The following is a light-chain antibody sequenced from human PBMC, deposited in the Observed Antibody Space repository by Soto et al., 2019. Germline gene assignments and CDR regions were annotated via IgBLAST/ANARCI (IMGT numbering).Light chain of an antibody. V-gene: IGKV1-5*03. CDR1: QSISYW. CDR3: QQYNSYWT. Sequence: DIQMTQSPSTLSASVGDRVTITCRASQSISYWLAWYQQKPGKAPNLLINKASSLESGVPSRFSGSGSGTEFTLTISSLQPDDFATYYCQQYNSYWTFGQGTKVEIK. J-gene: IGKJ1*01. CDR2: KAS.